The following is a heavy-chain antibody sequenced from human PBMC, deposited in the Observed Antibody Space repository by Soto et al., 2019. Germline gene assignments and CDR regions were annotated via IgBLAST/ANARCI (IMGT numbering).Heavy chain of an antibody. CDR2: IYYRGGT. Sequence: QVQLQESGPGLVKPSETLSLTCTVSGGPISNYYWSWIRQPPGKGLEWIGHIYYRGGTNYNPSLKSRITISLDTSKNQFSLKLNSVTAADTAVYYCARAVITFGGAYRNPFDYWGQGILAIVSS. D-gene: IGHD3-16*01. J-gene: IGHJ4*02. V-gene: IGHV4-59*01. CDR3: ARAVITFGGAYRNPFDY. CDR1: GGPISNYY.